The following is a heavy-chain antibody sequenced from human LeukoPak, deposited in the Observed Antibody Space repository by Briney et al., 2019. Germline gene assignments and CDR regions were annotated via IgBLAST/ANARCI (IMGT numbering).Heavy chain of an antibody. J-gene: IGHJ6*02. CDR3: ARGERFFYVYYYYYGMDV. CDR2: MNPNSGNT. V-gene: IGHV1-8*02. D-gene: IGHD3-10*01. CDR1: GHTFTNFG. Sequence: ASVRVSCKASGHTFTNFGISWVRQAPGQGLEWMGWMNPNSGNTGYAQKFQGRVTMTRNTSISTAYMELSSLRSEDTAVYYRARGERFFYVYYYYYGMDVWGQGTTVTVSS.